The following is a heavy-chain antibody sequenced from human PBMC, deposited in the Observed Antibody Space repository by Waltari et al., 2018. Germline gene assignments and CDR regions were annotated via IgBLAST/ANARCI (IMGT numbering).Heavy chain of an antibody. J-gene: IGHJ6*02. D-gene: IGHD6-13*01. Sequence: QLVQSGAEVKKPGASVKVSCKASGYTFTHYGISWVRQAPGQGLEWMGWISTYSGNTNYAQKVQGRVTMTTDTSTSTAYMELSSLRSEDTAVYYCARGGQQLVRYYYGMDVWGQGTTVTVSS. CDR3: ARGGQQLVRYYYGMDV. V-gene: IGHV1-18*01. CDR2: ISTYSGNT. CDR1: GYTFTHYG.